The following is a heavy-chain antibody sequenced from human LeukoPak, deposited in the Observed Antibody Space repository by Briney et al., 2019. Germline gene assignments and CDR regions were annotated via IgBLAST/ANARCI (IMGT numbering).Heavy chain of an antibody. Sequence: SETLSLTCVVSSFSISNGFYWVWIRQPPGKGLEWIGNVFYSGVTYYNPSLMSRVTISVDTSKNQFSLKLNSVTAADTAVYYCARDRGGRTGYASGDFDFWGQGVLVTVS. CDR2: VFYSGVT. J-gene: IGHJ4*02. CDR3: ARDRGGRTGYASGDFDF. CDR1: SFSISNGFY. D-gene: IGHD5-12*01. V-gene: IGHV4-38-2*02.